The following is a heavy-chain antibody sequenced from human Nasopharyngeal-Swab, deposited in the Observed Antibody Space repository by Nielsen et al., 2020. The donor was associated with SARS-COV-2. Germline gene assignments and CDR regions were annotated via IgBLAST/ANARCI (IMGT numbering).Heavy chain of an antibody. CDR1: GFTFSSYE. Sequence: GGSLRLSCAASGFTFSSYEMNWVRQAPGKGLEWVSYISSSGSTIYYADSVKGRFTISRDNAKNSLYLQMNSLRAEDTAVYYCARDKRTYSYGSFDPWGQGTLVTVSS. D-gene: IGHD5-18*01. J-gene: IGHJ5*02. CDR3: ARDKRTYSYGSFDP. V-gene: IGHV3-48*03. CDR2: ISSSGSTI.